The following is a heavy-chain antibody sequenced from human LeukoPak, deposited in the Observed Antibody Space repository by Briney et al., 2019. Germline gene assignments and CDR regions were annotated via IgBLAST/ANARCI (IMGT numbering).Heavy chain of an antibody. V-gene: IGHV4-39*01. CDR2: IYYSGST. J-gene: IGHJ1*01. CDR1: GGSISSRNYY. Sequence: PSETLSLTCTVSGGSISSRNYYWGWIRQPPGKGLEWIGSIYYSGSTYYNPSLKSRVTISADTSKNQFSLKLSSVTAADTAVYYCASRGTSRGSEYFQPWGQGTLVTVSS. CDR3: ASRGTSRGSEYFQP. D-gene: IGHD1/OR15-1a*01.